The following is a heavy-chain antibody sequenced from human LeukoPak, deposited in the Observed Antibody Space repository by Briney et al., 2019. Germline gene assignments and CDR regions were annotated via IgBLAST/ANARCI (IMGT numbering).Heavy chain of an antibody. J-gene: IGHJ3*02. D-gene: IGHD1-26*01. CDR2: IYYSGST. Sequence: PSETLSLTCTVPGGSISSYYWNWIRRPPGKGLEWIGYIYYSGSTNHNPSLKSRVTMSVDTSKNQFSLKLSSVTAADTAVYYCASSYSGSYNDAFDIWGQGTMGTVSS. CDR1: GGSISSYY. V-gene: IGHV4-59*01. CDR3: ASSYSGSYNDAFDI.